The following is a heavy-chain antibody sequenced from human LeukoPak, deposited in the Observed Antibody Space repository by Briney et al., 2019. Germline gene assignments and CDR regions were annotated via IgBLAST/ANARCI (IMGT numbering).Heavy chain of an antibody. CDR1: GYTFTGYY. Sequence: ASVKVSCKASGYTFTGYYMHWVRQAPGQGLEWMGWINPNSGGTNYAQKFQGRVTMARDTSISTAYMELSRLRSDDTAVYYCAREGHSGYDPNFDYWGQGTLVTVSS. CDR2: INPNSGGT. D-gene: IGHD5-12*01. J-gene: IGHJ4*02. V-gene: IGHV1-2*02. CDR3: AREGHSGYDPNFDY.